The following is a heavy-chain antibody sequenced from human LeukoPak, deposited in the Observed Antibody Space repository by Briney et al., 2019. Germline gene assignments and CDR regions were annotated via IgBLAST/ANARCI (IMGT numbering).Heavy chain of an antibody. CDR2: IYHSGST. CDR3: ARDRYSYGPEEYYFDY. Sequence: SETLSLTCTVSGYSISSGYYWGWIRQPPGKGLEWIGSIYHSGSTYYNPSLKSRVTISVDTSKNQFSLKLSSVTAADTAVYYCARDRYSYGPEEYYFDYWGQGTLVTVSS. J-gene: IGHJ4*02. D-gene: IGHD5-18*01. CDR1: GYSISSGYY. V-gene: IGHV4-38-2*02.